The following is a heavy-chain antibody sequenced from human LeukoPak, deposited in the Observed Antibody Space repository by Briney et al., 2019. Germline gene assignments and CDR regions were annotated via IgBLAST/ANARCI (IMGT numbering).Heavy chain of an antibody. D-gene: IGHD2-2*01. J-gene: IGHJ6*03. CDR3: ARGCSSTSCYGYYYYYYMDV. CDR1: GGSISSYY. Sequence: SETLSLTCTVSGGSISSYYWSWIRQPAGKGLEWIGRIYTSGSTNYNPSLKSRVTMSVDTSKNQFSLKLSSVTAADTAVYYCARGCSSTSCYGYYYYYYMDVWGKGTTVTVSS. CDR2: IYTSGST. V-gene: IGHV4-4*07.